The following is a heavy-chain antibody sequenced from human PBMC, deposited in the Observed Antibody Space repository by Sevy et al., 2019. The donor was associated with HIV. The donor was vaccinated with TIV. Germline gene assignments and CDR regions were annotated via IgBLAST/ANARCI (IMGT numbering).Heavy chain of an antibody. V-gene: IGHV4-59*08. CDR3: ARRNDFDI. CDR2: VYDPGGT. Sequence: SETLSLTCTVSGGSINSDHWNWIRQPPGKGLEWIGYVYDPGGTNYNPSLKNRVTISVDRTKHQFSLNLTSVTAADTGVYCCARRNDFDIWGQGTMVTVSS. J-gene: IGHJ3*02. CDR1: GGSINSDH.